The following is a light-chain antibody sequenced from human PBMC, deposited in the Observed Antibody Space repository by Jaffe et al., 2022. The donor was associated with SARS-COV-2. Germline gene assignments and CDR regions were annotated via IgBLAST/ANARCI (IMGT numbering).Light chain of an antibody. Sequence: QSVLTQPPSVSAAPGQKVTISCSGSSSNIGSNYVSWYQQLPGTAPKLLIYESNKRPSGIPDRFSGSKSGTSATLGITGLQTGDEADYYCGTWDGSLSAWVFGGGTKLTVL. V-gene: IGLV1-51*02. J-gene: IGLJ3*02. CDR3: GTWDGSLSAWV. CDR1: SSNIGSNY. CDR2: ESN.